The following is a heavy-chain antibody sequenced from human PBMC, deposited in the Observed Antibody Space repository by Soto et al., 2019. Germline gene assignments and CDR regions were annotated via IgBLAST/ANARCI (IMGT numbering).Heavy chain of an antibody. CDR3: ARGLKNYYAMDA. CDR1: GFTFNSYW. D-gene: IGHD3-16*01. J-gene: IGHJ6*02. V-gene: IGHV3-74*01. Sequence: PGGSLRLSCAASGFTFNSYWMHWVRQAPGKGLVWVSRLNSDGSSKYYGDSMKGRFTISRDNAENTVYLQMNSLRDEDTAVYFCARGLKNYYAMDAWGQGTTVTVSS. CDR2: LNSDGSSK.